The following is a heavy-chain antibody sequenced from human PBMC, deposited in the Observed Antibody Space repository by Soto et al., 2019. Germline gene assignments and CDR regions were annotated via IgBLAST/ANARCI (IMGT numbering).Heavy chain of an antibody. V-gene: IGHV3-7*01. CDR1: GFTFSSYW. Sequence: EVQLVESGGGLVQPGGSLRLSCAASGFTFSSYWMNWVRQAPGKGLEWVANIKQDGSEKYYVDSVKGRFTISRDNAKSPLYLQMNVLRGEDTAVYYCASASGSSGAYDYWGQGTLVTVSS. CDR2: IKQDGSEK. D-gene: IGHD2-15*01. J-gene: IGHJ4*02. CDR3: ASASGSSGAYDY.